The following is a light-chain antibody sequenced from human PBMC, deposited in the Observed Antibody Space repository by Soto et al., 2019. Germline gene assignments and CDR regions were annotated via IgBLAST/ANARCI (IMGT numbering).Light chain of an antibody. CDR1: SSTIGNNY. CDR2: DNY. Sequence: QSVLTQPPSVSAAPGQRVTIFCSGSSSTIGNNYVSWYQQLPGTAPILLIDDNYYRPSGIPDRFSGSKSGTSATLVITGVQTGEEADYYCGTWDSNLDNGVVFGGGTKLTVL. V-gene: IGLV1-51*01. J-gene: IGLJ2*01. CDR3: GTWDSNLDNGVV.